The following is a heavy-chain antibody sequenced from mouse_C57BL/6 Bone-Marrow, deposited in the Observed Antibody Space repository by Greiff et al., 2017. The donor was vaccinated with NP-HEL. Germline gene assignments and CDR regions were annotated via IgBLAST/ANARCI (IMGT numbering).Heavy chain of an antibody. V-gene: IGHV14-4*01. CDR2: IDPENGDT. CDR1: GFNIKDDY. Sequence: DVKLVESGAELVRPGASVKLSCTASGFNIKDDYMHWVKQRPEQGLEWIGWIDPENGDTEYASKFQGKATITADTSSNTAYLQLSSLTSEDTAVYYCTLITTVVGDFDYWGQGTTLTVSS. CDR3: TLITTVVGDFDY. D-gene: IGHD1-1*01. J-gene: IGHJ2*01.